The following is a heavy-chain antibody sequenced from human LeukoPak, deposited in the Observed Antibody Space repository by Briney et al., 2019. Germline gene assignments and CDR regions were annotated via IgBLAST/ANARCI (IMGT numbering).Heavy chain of an antibody. CDR1: GYTLTELS. CDR2: FDPEDGET. V-gene: IGHV1-24*01. D-gene: IGHD4-4*01. J-gene: IGHJ6*02. Sequence: ASVKVSCKVSGYTLTELSMHWVRQAPGKGLEWVGGFDPEDGETIYAQKFQGRVTLTEDTSTDTAYMELSSMRSEDTAVYYCATVLGVTTPQHYYYGMDVWGQGTTVTVSS. CDR3: ATVLGVTTPQHYYYGMDV.